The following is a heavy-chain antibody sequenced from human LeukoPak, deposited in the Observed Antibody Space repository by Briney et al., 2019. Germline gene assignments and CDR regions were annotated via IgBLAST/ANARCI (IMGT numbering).Heavy chain of an antibody. D-gene: IGHD2-2*01. J-gene: IGHJ6*02. CDR3: AKGHESSTSCCYYYYYYGMDV. Sequence: GGSLRLSCAASGFTFSSYGMHWVRQAPGKGLEWVAFIRYDGSNKYYADSVKGRFTISRDNSKNTLYLQMNSLRAEDTAVYYCAKGHESSTSCCYYYYYYGMDVWGQGTTVTVSS. V-gene: IGHV3-30*02. CDR2: IRYDGSNK. CDR1: GFTFSSYG.